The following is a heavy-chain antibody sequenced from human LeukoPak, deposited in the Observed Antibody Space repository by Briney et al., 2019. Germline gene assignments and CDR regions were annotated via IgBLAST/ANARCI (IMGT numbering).Heavy chain of an antibody. J-gene: IGHJ4*02. CDR2: IYYSGST. V-gene: IGHV4-59*01. CDR1: GGSISSYY. Sequence: PSETLSLTCTVSGGSISSYYWSWIRQPPGKGLEWIGYIYYSGSTNYNPSLKSRVTISVDTSKNQFSLKLSSVTAADTAVYYCATYPPDYWGQGTLVTVSS. CDR3: ATYPPDY.